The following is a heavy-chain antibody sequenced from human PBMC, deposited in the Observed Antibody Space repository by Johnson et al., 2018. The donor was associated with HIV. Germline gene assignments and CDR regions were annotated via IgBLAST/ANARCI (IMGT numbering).Heavy chain of an antibody. CDR2: ISGSGGST. J-gene: IGHJ3*02. CDR1: GFTFSSYA. D-gene: IGHD3-10*01. CDR3: ARPIARGASDI. V-gene: IGHV3-23*04. Sequence: MQLVESGEALVQPGGSLRLSCAASGFTFSSYAMSWVRQAPGKGLEWVSAISGSGGSTYYADSVKGRFTISRDNSKNTLYLQMNSLRVEDTAVYYCARPIARGASDIWGQGTMVTVSS.